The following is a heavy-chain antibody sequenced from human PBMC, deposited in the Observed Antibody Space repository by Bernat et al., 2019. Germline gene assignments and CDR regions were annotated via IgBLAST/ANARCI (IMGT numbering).Heavy chain of an antibody. D-gene: IGHD3-22*01. J-gene: IGHJ6*02. V-gene: IGHV3-74*01. CDR2: INGDGRST. CDR3: ARGYYDSPDV. CDR1: GFTFSSYW. Sequence: EVQLVESGGGLVQPGGSLRLSCAASGFTFSSYWMHWVRPAPGKGLVWVSRINGDGRSTSHADSVKGRFTISRDNAKNTLYLQMNSLRAEDTAVYYCARGYYDSPDVWGQGTTVTVSS.